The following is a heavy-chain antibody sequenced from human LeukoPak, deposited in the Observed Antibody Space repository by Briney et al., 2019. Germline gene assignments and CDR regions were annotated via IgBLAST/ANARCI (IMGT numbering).Heavy chain of an antibody. Sequence: GESLKISCKGSGYTFTTYWIGWVRQMPGKGLEWMGIIYPGDSDPRYSPSFQGQVTISADKSISTAYLQWSSLKASDSAMYYCVRHGLGSSWFGFDYWGQGTLVAVSS. V-gene: IGHV5-51*01. CDR1: GYTFTTYW. CDR3: VRHGLGSSWFGFDY. J-gene: IGHJ4*02. D-gene: IGHD6-13*01. CDR2: IYPGDSDP.